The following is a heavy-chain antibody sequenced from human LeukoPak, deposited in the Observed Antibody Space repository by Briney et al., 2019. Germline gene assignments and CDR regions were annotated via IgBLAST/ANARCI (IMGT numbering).Heavy chain of an antibody. CDR3: ASGFRSDS. CDR1: GFTFSSYA. V-gene: IGHV3-30*04. CDR2: ISYDGSNK. J-gene: IGHJ4*02. Sequence: PGGSLRLSCAASGFTFSSYAMHWVRQAPGKGLEWVAVISYDGSNKYYADSVEGRFTVSRDNAKNTLYLQMNSLRADDTAVYYCASGFRSDSWGQGTLVTVSS. D-gene: IGHD3-16*02.